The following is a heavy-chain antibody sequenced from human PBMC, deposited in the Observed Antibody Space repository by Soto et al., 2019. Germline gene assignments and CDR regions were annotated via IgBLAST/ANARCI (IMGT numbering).Heavy chain of an antibody. CDR3: ARAPDRWLQDAFDI. D-gene: IGHD5-12*01. CDR2: IYYSGST. V-gene: IGHV4-39*01. J-gene: IGHJ3*02. Sequence: SETLSLTCTVSGGSISSSSYYWGWIRQPPGKGLEWIGSIYYSGSTYYNPSLKSRVTISVDTSKNQFSLKLSSVTAADTAVYYCARAPDRWLQDAFDIWGQETMVTVSS. CDR1: GGSISSSSYY.